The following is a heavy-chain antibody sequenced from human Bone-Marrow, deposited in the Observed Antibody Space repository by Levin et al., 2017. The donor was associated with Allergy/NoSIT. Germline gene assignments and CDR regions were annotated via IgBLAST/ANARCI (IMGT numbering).Heavy chain of an antibody. J-gene: IGHJ6*03. D-gene: IGHD2-15*01. Sequence: GASVKVSCKASGGTFSSYAISWVRQAPGQGLEWRGGIIPIFGTANYAQKFQGRVTITADESTSTAYMELSSLRSEDTAVYYVAGELLGYCSGGSCREYYYYYMDVWGKGTTVTVSS. CDR1: GGTFSSYA. CDR3: AGELLGYCSGGSCREYYYYYMDV. CDR2: IIPIFGTA. V-gene: IGHV1-69*13.